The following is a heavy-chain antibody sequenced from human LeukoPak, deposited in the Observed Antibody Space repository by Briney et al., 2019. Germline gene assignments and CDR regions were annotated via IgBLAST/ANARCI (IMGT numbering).Heavy chain of an antibody. CDR2: IKQDGSEK. CDR3: ARDHYDILTGPHYYFDY. CDR1: GFTFSSYW. D-gene: IGHD3-9*01. J-gene: IGHJ4*02. Sequence: TGGSLRLSCAASGFTFSSYWMSWVRQAPGKGLEWVANIKQDGSEKYYVDSVKGRFTISRDNAKNSLYLQMNSLRAEDTAVYYCARDHYDILTGPHYYFDYWGQGTLVTVSS. V-gene: IGHV3-7*01.